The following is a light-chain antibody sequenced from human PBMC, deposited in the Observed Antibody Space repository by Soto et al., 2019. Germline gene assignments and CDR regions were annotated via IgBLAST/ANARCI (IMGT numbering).Light chain of an antibody. CDR3: QKYNRTLLT. V-gene: IGKV1-27*01. J-gene: IGKJ4*01. CDR1: LPLSYY. Sequence: EMVHCPSSLSASEGYSVTITCPASLPLSYYSVWYQLKLGRFPNLLIYAVSTVLVGVPSRFSGCGFGTDFTLTISILPPEGVGPYYCQKYNRTLLTFGGGDTVDNK. CDR2: AVS.